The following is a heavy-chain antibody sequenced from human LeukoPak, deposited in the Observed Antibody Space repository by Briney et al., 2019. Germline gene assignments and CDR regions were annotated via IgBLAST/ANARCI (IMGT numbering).Heavy chain of an antibody. Sequence: ASVKLSCKTSGYTFTRYDINWVRQATGQRLEWRGWMNPNTGHTAYAPKFQGRVTFTRNTSVSTAYMELDILISEDPAVYFCARGGITGTDAEYYYYYMDVWGKGTTVTVSS. J-gene: IGHJ6*03. CDR2: MNPNTGHT. V-gene: IGHV1-8*03. D-gene: IGHD1-7*01. CDR3: ARGGITGTDAEYYYYYMDV. CDR1: GYTFTRYD.